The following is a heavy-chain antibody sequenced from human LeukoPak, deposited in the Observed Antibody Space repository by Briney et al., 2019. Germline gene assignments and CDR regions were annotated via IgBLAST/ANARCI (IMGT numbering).Heavy chain of an antibody. V-gene: IGHV3-30*02. CDR1: GFTFSTFG. J-gene: IGHJ3*02. Sequence: GGSLRLSCAASGFAASGFTFSTFGMHWVRQAPGKGLEWVAFIRYDGSNKYYADSVKGRFTISRDNAKNSLYLQMNSLRAEDTALYYCAKDMRLYYYGSGSYRLGAFDIWGQGTMVTVSS. CDR3: AKDMRLYYYGSGSYRLGAFDI. D-gene: IGHD3-10*01. CDR2: IRYDGSNK.